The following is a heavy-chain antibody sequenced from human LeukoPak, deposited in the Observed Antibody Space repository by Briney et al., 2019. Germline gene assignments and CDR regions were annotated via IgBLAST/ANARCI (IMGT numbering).Heavy chain of an antibody. J-gene: IGHJ4*02. D-gene: IGHD4-17*01. CDR1: GFTFDDYT. CDR2: ISWDGGST. V-gene: IGHV3-43*01. CDR3: AKDDDYGDYNLDY. Sequence: GGSLRLSCAASGFTFDDYTMHWVRRAPGKGLEWVSLISWDGGSTYYADSVKGRFTISRDNSKNSLYLQMNSLRTEDTALYYCAKDDDYGDYNLDYWGQGTLVTVSS.